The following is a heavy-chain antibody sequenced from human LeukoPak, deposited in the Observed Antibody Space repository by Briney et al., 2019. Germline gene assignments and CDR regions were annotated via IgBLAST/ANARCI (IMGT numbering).Heavy chain of an antibody. CDR1: GYTFTSYG. CDR2: ISAYNGNT. CDR3: ARDSPQLNYDILTGYYNRTFDY. Sequence: ASVKVSCKASGYTFTSYGISWVRQAPGQGLEWMGWISAYNGNTNYAQELQGRVTMTTDTSTSTAYMELRSLRSDDTAVYYCARDSPQLNYDILTGYYNRTFDYWGQGTLVTVSS. D-gene: IGHD3-9*01. J-gene: IGHJ4*02. V-gene: IGHV1-18*04.